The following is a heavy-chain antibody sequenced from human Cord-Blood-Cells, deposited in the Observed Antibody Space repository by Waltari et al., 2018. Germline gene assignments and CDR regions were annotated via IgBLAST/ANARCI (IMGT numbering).Heavy chain of an antibody. Sequence: QVQLQESGPGLVKPSETLSLTCAVSGYSISSGYYWGWIRQPPGKGLEWIGSIYHSGSTYYNPSLKSRVTISVDTSKNQFSLKLSSVTAADTAVYYCARDPVVLKQQLVRHGPYYFDYWGQGPLVTVSS. J-gene: IGHJ4*02. V-gene: IGHV4-38-2*02. CDR1: GYSISSGYY. D-gene: IGHD6-13*01. CDR2: IYHSGST. CDR3: ARDPVVLKQQLVRHGPYYFDY.